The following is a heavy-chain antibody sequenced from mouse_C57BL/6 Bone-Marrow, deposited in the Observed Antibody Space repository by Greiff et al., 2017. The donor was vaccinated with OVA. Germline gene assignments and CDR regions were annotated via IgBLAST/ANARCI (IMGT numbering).Heavy chain of an antibody. CDR2: IYPRSGNT. V-gene: IGHV1-81*01. J-gene: IGHJ3*01. Sequence: VQLQQSGAELARPGASVKLSCKASGYTFTSYGISWVKQRTGQGLEWIREIYPRSGNTYYNEKFKGKATLTADKSSSTAYMELRSLTSEDSAVYFCARNGYYGNYEFAYWGQGTLVTVSA. CDR3: ARNGYYGNYEFAY. D-gene: IGHD2-1*01. CDR1: GYTFTSYG.